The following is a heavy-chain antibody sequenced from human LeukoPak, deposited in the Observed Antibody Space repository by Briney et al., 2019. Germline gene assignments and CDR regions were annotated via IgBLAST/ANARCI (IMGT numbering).Heavy chain of an antibody. CDR1: RYTFIGYY. D-gene: IGHD2-2*01. Sequence: ASVKVSCKASRYTFIGYYMHWVRQAPGQGLEWMGWINPNSGGTNYAQKFQGRVTMTRDTSISTAYMELSRLRSDDTAVYYYARELYQLLWLPDYWGQGTLVTVSS. J-gene: IGHJ4*02. CDR2: INPNSGGT. V-gene: IGHV1-2*02. CDR3: ARELYQLLWLPDY.